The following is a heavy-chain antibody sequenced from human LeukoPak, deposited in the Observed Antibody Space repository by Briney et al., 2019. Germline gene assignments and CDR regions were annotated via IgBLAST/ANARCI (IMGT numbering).Heavy chain of an antibody. Sequence: GGSLRLSCEASGFTFSSYWMSWVRQAPGKGLEWVAKMSEDGNEIFYVDSVKGRFTISRDNTKKSLYLQLNSLRPEDSAVYYCARPRGCGSARCNNFDYWGQGTLVTVSS. V-gene: IGHV3-7*01. CDR1: GFTFSSYW. J-gene: IGHJ4*02. CDR2: MSEDGNEI. CDR3: ARPRGCGSARCNNFDY. D-gene: IGHD2-2*01.